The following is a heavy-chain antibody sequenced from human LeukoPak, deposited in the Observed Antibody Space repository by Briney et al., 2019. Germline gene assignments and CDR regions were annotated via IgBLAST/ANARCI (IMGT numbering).Heavy chain of an antibody. CDR1: GFTFSTYW. V-gene: IGHV3-23*01. D-gene: IGHD5-12*01. CDR3: AKGTYSGYDSNAFDI. J-gene: IGHJ3*02. Sequence: TGGSLRLSCAASGFTFSTYWMHWVRQAPGKGPEWVSAISGSGGSTSYADSVKGRITISRDNSKNTLWLQMNSLRAEDTAVYYCAKGTYSGYDSNAFDIWGQGTMVTVSS. CDR2: ISGSGGST.